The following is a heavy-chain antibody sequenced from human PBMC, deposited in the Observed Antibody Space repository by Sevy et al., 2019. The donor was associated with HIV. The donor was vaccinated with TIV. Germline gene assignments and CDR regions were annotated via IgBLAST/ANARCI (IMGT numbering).Heavy chain of an antibody. V-gene: IGHV3-33*01. CDR1: GFIFSNYA. CDR2: ICYDGTDK. J-gene: IGHJ4*02. Sequence: GGSLRLSCATSGFIFSNYAMHWIRQAPGKGLEWVAVICYDGTDKYYADSVQGRFTISRDNSKKKLFLQMNSLRVEDTAVYYWARYWGRDGHSIDYWGQGTLVTVSS. CDR3: ARYWGRDGHSIDY. D-gene: IGHD3-16*01.